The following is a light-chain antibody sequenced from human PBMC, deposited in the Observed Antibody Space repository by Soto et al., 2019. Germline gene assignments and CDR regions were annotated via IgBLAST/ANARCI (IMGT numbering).Light chain of an antibody. CDR1: QSISSC. Sequence: DIQMTQSPSSLSASVGDRVTITCRASQSISSCLSWYQQKPGKAPKLLIYAASSLQSGVPSRFSGSGSGTDFPLPISSLQREDRATCCCLQTYTAPATFGQGTRVEIK. CDR3: LQTYTAPAT. J-gene: IGKJ1*01. V-gene: IGKV1-39*01. CDR2: AAS.